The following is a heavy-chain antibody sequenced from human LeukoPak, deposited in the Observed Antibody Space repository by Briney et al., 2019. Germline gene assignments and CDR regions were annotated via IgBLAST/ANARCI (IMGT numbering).Heavy chain of an antibody. CDR1: GFTFSSYA. CDR2: ISGSGGST. V-gene: IGHV3-23*01. J-gene: IGHJ4*02. Sequence: GGYLTLYCAASGFTFSSYAMSWVGQAPGKGLEWVSAISGSGGSTYYADSVKGRFTISRDNSNNTLYLQMNSLRAEDTAVYYCAKVRLGYCSSTSCYYFDYWGQGTLVTVSS. D-gene: IGHD2-2*01. CDR3: AKVRLGYCSSTSCYYFDY.